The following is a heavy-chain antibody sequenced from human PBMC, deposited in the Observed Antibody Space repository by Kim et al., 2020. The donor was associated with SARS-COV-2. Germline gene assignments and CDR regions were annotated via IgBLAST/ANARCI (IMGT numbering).Heavy chain of an antibody. CDR2: IYSGGST. CDR1: GFTVSSNY. D-gene: IGHD6-6*01. J-gene: IGHJ4*02. Sequence: GGSLRLSCAASGFTVSSNYMSWVRQAPGKGLEWVSVIYSGGSTYYADSVKGRFTISRDNSKNTLYLQMNSLRAEDTAVYYCARDSPWEDSSIAARPMSYWGQGTLVTVSS. V-gene: IGHV3-53*01. CDR3: ARDSPWEDSSIAARPMSY.